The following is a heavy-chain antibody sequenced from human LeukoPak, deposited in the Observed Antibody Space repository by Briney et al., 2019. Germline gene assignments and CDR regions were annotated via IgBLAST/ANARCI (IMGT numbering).Heavy chain of an antibody. Sequence: GGSLRLSCAASGFTFSTYWMHWVRQAPGKGLVWVSRISSDGSSTSYADSVKGRFTISRDNAKNTLYVQMNSLGAEDTAVYYCARDRDYGGNWFGPWGQGTLVTVSS. CDR1: GFTFSTYW. D-gene: IGHD4-23*01. V-gene: IGHV3-74*01. CDR3: ARDRDYGGNWFGP. CDR2: ISSDGSST. J-gene: IGHJ5*02.